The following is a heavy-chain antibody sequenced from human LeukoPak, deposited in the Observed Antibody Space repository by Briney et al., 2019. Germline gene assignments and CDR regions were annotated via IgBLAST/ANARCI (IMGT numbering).Heavy chain of an antibody. Sequence: SVKVSCKASGGTLSNYASNSGRQALGRGLGWVGGIIPIFSTANYAQKFQGRVTITADESTSTAYMELSSLRSEDTAVYYCARGGHYDILTGPGYYYYYFMDVWGKGTTVTVSS. CDR2: IIPIFSTA. CDR3: ARGGHYDILTGPGYYYYYFMDV. CDR1: GGTLSNYA. D-gene: IGHD3-9*01. V-gene: IGHV1-69*13. J-gene: IGHJ6*03.